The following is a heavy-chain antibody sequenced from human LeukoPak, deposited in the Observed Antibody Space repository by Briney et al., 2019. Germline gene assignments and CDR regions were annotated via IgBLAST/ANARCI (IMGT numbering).Heavy chain of an antibody. J-gene: IGHJ3*02. CDR2: ISSNGGST. CDR1: GFTFSSYA. CDR3: AREASDAFDI. Sequence: GGSLRLSCSASGFTFSSYAMHWVRQAPGKGLEYVSAISSNGGSTYYADSVKGRFTISRDNSKNTLYLQMSSLRAEDTAVYYCAREASDAFDIWGQGTMVTVSS. V-gene: IGHV3-64D*09.